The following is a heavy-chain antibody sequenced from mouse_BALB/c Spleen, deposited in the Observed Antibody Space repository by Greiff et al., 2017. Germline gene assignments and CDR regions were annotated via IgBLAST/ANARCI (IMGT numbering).Heavy chain of an antibody. D-gene: IGHD2-2*01. Sequence: QVTLKVSGAGILQPSQTLSLSCSFSGFSLSTYGIGVVWIRQPSGKGLEWLAHIWWNDNKYYNTALKSRLTISKDTSNNQVFLKIASVDTADTATYYCARMWLNLYWYFDFWGAGTTVTVSS. J-gene: IGHJ1*01. V-gene: IGHV8-11*01. CDR2: IWWNDNK. CDR3: ARMWLNLYWYFDF. CDR1: GFSLSTYGIG.